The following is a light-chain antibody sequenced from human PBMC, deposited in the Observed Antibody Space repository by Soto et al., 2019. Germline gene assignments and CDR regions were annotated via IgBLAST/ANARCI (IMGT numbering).Light chain of an antibody. V-gene: IGLV2-8*01. CDR1: SSDVGAYNY. CDR3: ISYAGSSIWV. CDR2: DVS. Sequence: QSALTQPPSASGSPGQSVTISCTGTSSDVGAYNYVSWYQQHPGKAPKLMIYDVSKRPSGVPDRFSGSKSRNTASLTVSGLQAEDEADFYCISYAGSSIWVFGGGTKLTVL. J-gene: IGLJ3*02.